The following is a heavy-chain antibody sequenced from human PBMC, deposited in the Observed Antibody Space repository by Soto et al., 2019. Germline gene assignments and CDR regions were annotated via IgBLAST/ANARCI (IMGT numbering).Heavy chain of an antibody. V-gene: IGHV4-31*11. J-gene: IGHJ4*02. CDR3: ARVGSGGNYYDISSYSGSRYCVY. D-gene: IGHD3-22*01. Sequence: TLSITCAVSGESISSGGYSWSLIRQPPGKVLEWLGYIYYSGSTYYNPSLKSRVTISVDTYKNKFSLKLSSVTDADTAVYYWARVGSGGNYYDISSYSGSRYCVYWGQRT. CDR2: IYYSGST. CDR1: GESISSGGYS.